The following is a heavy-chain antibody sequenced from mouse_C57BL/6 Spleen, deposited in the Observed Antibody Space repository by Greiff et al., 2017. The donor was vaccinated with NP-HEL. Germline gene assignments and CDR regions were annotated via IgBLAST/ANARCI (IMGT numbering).Heavy chain of an antibody. D-gene: IGHD1-1*01. CDR1: GYTFTDYN. V-gene: IGHV1-18*01. CDR3: ARLDYGSVYFDY. CDR2: INPNNGGT. Sequence: EVQLQQSGPELVKPGASVKIPCKASGYTFTDYNMDWVKQSHGKSLEWIGDINPNNGGTIYNQKFKGKATLTVDKSSSTAYMELRSLTSEDTAVYYCARLDYGSVYFDYWGQGTTLTVSS. J-gene: IGHJ2*01.